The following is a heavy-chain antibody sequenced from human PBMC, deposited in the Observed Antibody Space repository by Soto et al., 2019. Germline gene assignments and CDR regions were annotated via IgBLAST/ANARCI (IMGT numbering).Heavy chain of an antibody. D-gene: IGHD3-10*01. Sequence: SETLSLTCAVSGGSISSSNWWSWVRQPPGKGLEWIGEIYYSGSTNYNPSLKSRVTISLDTSKNQFSLKLSSVTAADTAVYYCATEDRGVYFDYWGQGTLVTVSS. J-gene: IGHJ4*02. CDR3: ATEDRGVYFDY. V-gene: IGHV4-4*02. CDR1: GGSISSSNW. CDR2: IYYSGST.